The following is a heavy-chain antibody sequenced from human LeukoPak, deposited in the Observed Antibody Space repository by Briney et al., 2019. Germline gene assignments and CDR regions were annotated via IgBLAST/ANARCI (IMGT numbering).Heavy chain of an antibody. V-gene: IGHV1-69*05. CDR3: ARALGYCSSTSCYDGGY. CDR1: GGTFSSYA. CDR2: IIPIFGTA. D-gene: IGHD2-2*01. J-gene: IGHJ4*02. Sequence: GASVKVSCKASGGTFSSYAISWVRQAPGQGLEWMGGIIPIFGTANYAQKFQGRVTITTDESTSTAYMELSSLRSEDTAVYYCARALGYCSSTSCYDGGYWGQGTLVTVSS.